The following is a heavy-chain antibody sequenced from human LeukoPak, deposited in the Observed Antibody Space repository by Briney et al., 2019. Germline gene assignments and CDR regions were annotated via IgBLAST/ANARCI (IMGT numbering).Heavy chain of an antibody. CDR2: IYSSGST. D-gene: IGHD6-19*01. Sequence: PSETLSLTCTVSGGSTTSYFWTWIRQPPGKGLEWIGNIYSSGSTNYNPSLKSRVTISMETSKNQFSLKLTSVTAADTAVYFCAREAGWNFNAFDIWGQGTMVTV. J-gene: IGHJ3*02. CDR3: AREAGWNFNAFDI. V-gene: IGHV4-4*09. CDR1: GGSTTSYF.